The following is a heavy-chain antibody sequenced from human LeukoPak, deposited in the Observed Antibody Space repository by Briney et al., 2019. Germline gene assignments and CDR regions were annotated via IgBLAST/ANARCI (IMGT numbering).Heavy chain of an antibody. CDR3: TRSRPGSQFDY. J-gene: IGHJ4*02. V-gene: IGHV3-49*03. CDR1: GFTLGGYA. CDR2: ISSRAYGGTT. D-gene: IGHD1-26*01. Sequence: GGSLRLSCTASGFTLGGYAMSWFRQTPGKGLEWVAFISSRAYGGTTEYAASVKGRFIISRDDSKSIAYLQMNSLKTEDTAVFYCTRSRPGSQFDYWGQGTLVTVSS.